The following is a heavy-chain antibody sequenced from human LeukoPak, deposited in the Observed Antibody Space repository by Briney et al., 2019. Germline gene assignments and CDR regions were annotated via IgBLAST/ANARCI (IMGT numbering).Heavy chain of an antibody. CDR2: IIPIFGTA. Sequence: SVKVSCEASGGTFSSYAISWVRQAPGQGLEWMGRIIPIFGTANYAQKFQGRVTITTDKSTSTAYMELSSLRSEDTAVYYCARGPRGYSGYDIDYWGQGTLVTVSS. CDR1: GGTFSSYA. J-gene: IGHJ4*02. D-gene: IGHD5-12*01. V-gene: IGHV1-69*05. CDR3: ARGPRGYSGYDIDY.